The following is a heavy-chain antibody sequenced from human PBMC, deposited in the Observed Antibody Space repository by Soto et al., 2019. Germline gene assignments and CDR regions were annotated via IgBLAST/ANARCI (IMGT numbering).Heavy chain of an antibody. D-gene: IGHD2-21*01. J-gene: IGHJ6*02. Sequence: EVQLVESGGGLVQRGGSLRVSCAASGFTFSRFWMHWVRQAPGMGLVWVSRINSDGSSTNYADSVKGRFTISRDNAKNTVDLQMNRLGGEDKAGDYWARAGGSCCGWRLTHKEFYGMDVWGQGTTVTVSS. CDR1: GFTFSRFW. V-gene: IGHV3-74*01. CDR3: ARAGGSCCGWRLTHKEFYGMDV. CDR2: INSDGSST.